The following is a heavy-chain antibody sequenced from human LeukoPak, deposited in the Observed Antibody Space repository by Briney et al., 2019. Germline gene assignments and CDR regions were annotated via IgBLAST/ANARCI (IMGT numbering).Heavy chain of an antibody. J-gene: IGHJ3*02. D-gene: IGHD1-26*01. V-gene: IGHV4-59*08. CDR2: ICYSGST. CDR3: ARQRSALEAFDI. Sequence: SETLSLTCTVSGGSISSYYWSWIRQSPGKGLEWIGYICYSGSTNYNPSLKSRVTLSVDTSKNQFSLKLTSVTAADTAVYYCARQRSALEAFDIWGQGTMVTVSS. CDR1: GGSISSYY.